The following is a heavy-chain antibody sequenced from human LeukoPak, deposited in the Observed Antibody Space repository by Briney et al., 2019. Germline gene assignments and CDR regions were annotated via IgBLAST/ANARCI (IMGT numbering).Heavy chain of an antibody. D-gene: IGHD2-15*01. J-gene: IGHJ5*02. V-gene: IGHV3-48*03. CDR1: GFTFSRYE. CDR3: ASLGYCSGGGCYSDNWFDP. Sequence: GGSLRLSCATSGFTFSRYEMNWVRQAPGKGPEWVSYISGSGDTIYYADSVKGRFTISRDNAKNLLYLQMNSLRAEDTAVYYCASLGYCSGGGCYSDNWFDPWGQGTLVTVSS. CDR2: ISGSGDTI.